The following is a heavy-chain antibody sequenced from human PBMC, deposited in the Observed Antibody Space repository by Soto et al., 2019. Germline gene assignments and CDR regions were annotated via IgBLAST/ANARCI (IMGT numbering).Heavy chain of an antibody. D-gene: IGHD5-12*01. CDR2: IYSGGST. Sequence: EVQLVETGGGLIQPGGSLRLSCAASGFTVSSNYMSWVRQAPGKGLEWVSVIYSGGSTYYADPVKGRFTISRDNSKNTLYLQMNSLRAEDTAVYYCARESAGYGGGYYYYYGMDVWGQGTTVTVSS. J-gene: IGHJ6*02. CDR1: GFTVSSNY. V-gene: IGHV3-53*02. CDR3: ARESAGYGGGYYYYYGMDV.